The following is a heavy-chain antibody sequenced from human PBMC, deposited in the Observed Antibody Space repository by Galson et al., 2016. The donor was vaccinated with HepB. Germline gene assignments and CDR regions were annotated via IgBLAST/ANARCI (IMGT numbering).Heavy chain of an antibody. CDR3: ARRQVMVGSRDWFDP. CDR2: IYPGDSYT. J-gene: IGHJ5*02. CDR1: GYNFSSDW. Sequence: KKPGESLKISCKASGYNFSSDWIGWVRQMSGKGLEWVGIIYPGDSYTTYSPSFQGQVTISADKSISTAYLQWRSLKASDTATYYCARRQVMVGSRDWFDPWGQGTLVTVSS. D-gene: IGHD1-26*01. V-gene: IGHV5-51*01.